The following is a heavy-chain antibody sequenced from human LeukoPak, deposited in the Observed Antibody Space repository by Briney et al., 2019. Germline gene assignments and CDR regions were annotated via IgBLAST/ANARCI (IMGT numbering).Heavy chain of an antibody. Sequence: GASVKVSCRAAGYIFTDYYVHWVRQAPGQGLEWMGRINSNSGGTNYAQKFQGRVTMTRDTSISTAYMELSRLGSDDTAVYYCARGYSNYDYYYAMDVWGQGTTVTVSS. J-gene: IGHJ6*02. D-gene: IGHD4-11*01. CDR3: ARGYSNYDYYYAMDV. CDR2: INSNSGGT. V-gene: IGHV1-2*06. CDR1: GYIFTDYY.